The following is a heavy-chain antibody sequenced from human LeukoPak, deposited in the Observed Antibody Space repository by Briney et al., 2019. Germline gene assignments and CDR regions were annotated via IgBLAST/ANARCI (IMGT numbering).Heavy chain of an antibody. CDR3: AKEGWYLYQAQPFDY. CDR1: GFTFSSYG. Sequence: GGSLRLSCAASGFTFSSYGMHWVRQAPGKGLEWVAVIWYDGSNKYYADSVKGRFTISRDNSKNTLYLQMNSLRVEDTAVYYCAKEGWYLYQAQPFDYWGQGTLVTVSS. CDR2: IWYDGSNK. V-gene: IGHV3-33*06. J-gene: IGHJ4*02. D-gene: IGHD2-15*01.